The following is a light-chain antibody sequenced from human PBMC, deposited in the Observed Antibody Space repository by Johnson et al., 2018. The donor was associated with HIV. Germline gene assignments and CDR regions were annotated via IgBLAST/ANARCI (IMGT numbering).Light chain of an antibody. CDR2: DNN. J-gene: IGLJ1*01. Sequence: QSVLTQPPSVSAAPGQKVTISCSGSSSNIGINYVSWYQQLPGTAPKLLIYDNNKRPSGIPDRFSGSKSGTSATLGITGLQTGDEADYYCGTWDTSLSGGVFGTGTKVTVL. CDR3: GTWDTSLSGGV. CDR1: SSNIGINY. V-gene: IGLV1-51*01.